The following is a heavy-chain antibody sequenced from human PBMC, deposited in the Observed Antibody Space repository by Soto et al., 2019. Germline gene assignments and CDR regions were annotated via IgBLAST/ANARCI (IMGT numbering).Heavy chain of an antibody. J-gene: IGHJ6*02. V-gene: IGHV3-30*18. CDR2: ISYDGSNK. D-gene: IGHD2-8*01. CDR1: GFTFSSYG. Sequence: PGGSLRLSCAASGFTFSSYGMHWVRQAPGKGLEWVAVISYDGSNKYYADSVKGRFTISRDNSKNTLYLQMNSLRAEDTAVYYCAKDRSVYRSPNNYYYYGMDVWGQGTTVTVSS. CDR3: AKDRSVYRSPNNYYYYGMDV.